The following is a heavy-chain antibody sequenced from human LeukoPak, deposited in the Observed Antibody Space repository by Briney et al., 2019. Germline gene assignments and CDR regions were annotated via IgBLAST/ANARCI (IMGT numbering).Heavy chain of an antibody. CDR1: GFTFSSYA. D-gene: IGHD1-14*01. V-gene: IGHV3-30*02. J-gene: IGHJ4*02. CDR3: AKGDKPGY. Sequence: PGGSLRLSCADSGFTFSSYAMSWVRQAPGKGLEWVAFIRYDESNKYYADSVKGRFTISRDNSKNTLYLQMNSLRAEDTAVYYCAKGDKPGYWGQGTLITVSS. CDR2: IRYDESNK.